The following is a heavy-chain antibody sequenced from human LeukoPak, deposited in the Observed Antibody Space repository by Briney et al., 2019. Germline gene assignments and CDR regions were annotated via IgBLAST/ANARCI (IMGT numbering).Heavy chain of an antibody. Sequence: ASVTVSCKASGYTFTGYYVHWVRQAPGQGLEWLAWINPNSGATNYLQKFQGRGTMTRDTSISTAYMELRSLKSDDTAVYYCVRGGDGYNSPGGRFDYWGQGTLVAVSS. CDR3: VRGGDGYNSPGGRFDY. D-gene: IGHD5-24*01. V-gene: IGHV1-2*02. CDR1: GYTFTGYY. J-gene: IGHJ4*02. CDR2: INPNSGAT.